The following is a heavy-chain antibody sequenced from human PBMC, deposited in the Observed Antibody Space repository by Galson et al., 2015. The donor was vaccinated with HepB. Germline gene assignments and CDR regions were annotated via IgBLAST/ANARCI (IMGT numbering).Heavy chain of an antibody. CDR2: TYYRSKWYN. Sequence: CAISGDSVSSTSAGWNWIRQSPSRGLEWLGRTYYRSKWYNDYALSVQSRITINPDTSKNQFSLQLNSVTPEDTAVYYCARDTGFLLWENWGQGTLVTVSS. V-gene: IGHV6-1*01. CDR3: ARDTGFLLWEN. CDR1: GDSVSSTSAG. D-gene: IGHD1-26*01. J-gene: IGHJ4*02.